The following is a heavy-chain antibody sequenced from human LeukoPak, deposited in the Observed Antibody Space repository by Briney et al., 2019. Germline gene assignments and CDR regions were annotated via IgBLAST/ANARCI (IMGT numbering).Heavy chain of an antibody. J-gene: IGHJ4*02. Sequence: ASVKVSCKASGYTFASYYMHWVRQAPGQGLEWMGIINPSGGSTSYAQKFQGRVTMTRDMSTSTVYMELSSLRSEDTAVYYCARRAATGMVDYWGQGTLVTVSS. V-gene: IGHV1-46*01. D-gene: IGHD2-15*01. CDR1: GYTFASYY. CDR3: ARRAATGMVDY. CDR2: INPSGGST.